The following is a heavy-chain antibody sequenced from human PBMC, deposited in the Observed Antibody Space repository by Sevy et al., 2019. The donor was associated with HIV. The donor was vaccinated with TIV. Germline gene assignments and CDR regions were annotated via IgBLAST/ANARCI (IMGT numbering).Heavy chain of an antibody. Sequence: ASVKVSCKTSGGTFSTYTFSWVRQAPGQGLEWMGGIIAMFGTTYYAQKFQGRVTITADESTSTAYMELSSLGSEDTAVYYCARLSDGSGRPHWFDPWGPGSLVTVSS. V-gene: IGHV1-69*13. J-gene: IGHJ5*02. CDR2: IIAMFGTT. CDR3: ARLSDGSGRPHWFDP. CDR1: GGTFSTYT. D-gene: IGHD3-10*01.